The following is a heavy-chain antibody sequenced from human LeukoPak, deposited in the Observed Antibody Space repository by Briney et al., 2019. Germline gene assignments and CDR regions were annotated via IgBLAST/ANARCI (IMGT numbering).Heavy chain of an antibody. CDR1: GGSISNYY. CDR3: AREGVAAAGLFDY. D-gene: IGHD6-13*01. V-gene: IGHV4-4*08. Sequence: SETLSLTCTVSGGSISNYYWNWIRQSPGRELEWIGYIYNSGSTNYNPSLKSRVTISVDTSKNQFSLKLKSVTAADTAVYYCAREGVAAAGLFDYWGQGTLVTVSS. CDR2: IYNSGST. J-gene: IGHJ4*02.